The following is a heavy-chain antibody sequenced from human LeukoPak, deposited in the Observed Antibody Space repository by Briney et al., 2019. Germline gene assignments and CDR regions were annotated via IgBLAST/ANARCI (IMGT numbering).Heavy chain of an antibody. CDR2: IYYSGST. J-gene: IGHJ5*02. CDR1: GGSISSSSYY. V-gene: IGHV4-39*01. CDR3: VVVPAAKMDPWFDP. Sequence: SETLSLTCTVSGGSISSSSYYWGWIRQPPGKGLEWIGSIYYSGSTYYNPSLKSRVTISVDTSKNQFSLKLSSVTAADTAVYYCVVVPAAKMDPWFDPWGQGTLVTVSS. D-gene: IGHD2-2*01.